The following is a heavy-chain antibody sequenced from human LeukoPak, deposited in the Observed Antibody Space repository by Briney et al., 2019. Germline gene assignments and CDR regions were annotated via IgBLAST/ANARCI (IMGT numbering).Heavy chain of an antibody. Sequence: ASVKVFCKASGYTFTGYYMHWVRQAPGQGLEWMGWINPNSGGTNYAQKFQGRVTMTRDTSISTAYMELSRLRSDDTAVYYCARDRALSGSYLYYFDYWGQGTLVTVSS. D-gene: IGHD1-26*01. CDR1: GYTFTGYY. V-gene: IGHV1-2*02. CDR2: INPNSGGT. CDR3: ARDRALSGSYLYYFDY. J-gene: IGHJ4*02.